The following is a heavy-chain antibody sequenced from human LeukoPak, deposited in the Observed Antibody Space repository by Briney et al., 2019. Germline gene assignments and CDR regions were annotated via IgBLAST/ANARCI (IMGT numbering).Heavy chain of an antibody. V-gene: IGHV1-2*06. CDR1: GYTFTGYY. CDR3: ARETTTYCSGGSCYRNYMDV. J-gene: IGHJ6*03. D-gene: IGHD2-15*01. CDR2: INPNSGGT. Sequence: GASVKVSCKASGYTFTGYYMHWVRQAPGQGPEWMGRINPNSGGTNYAQKFQGRVTMIRDTSISTAYMELSRLRSDDTAVYYCARETTTYCSGGSCYRNYMDVWGKGTTVTVSS.